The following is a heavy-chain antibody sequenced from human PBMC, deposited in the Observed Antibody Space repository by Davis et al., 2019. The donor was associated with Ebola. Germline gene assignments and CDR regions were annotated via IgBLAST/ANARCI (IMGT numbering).Heavy chain of an antibody. J-gene: IGHJ4*02. CDR2: IYYSGST. Sequence: SETLSLTCTVSGGSISSSSYYWGWIRQPPGKGLEWIGSIYYSGSTYYNPSLKSRVTISVDTSKNQFSLKLSSVTAADTAVYYCAGGRFLEWLFDYWGQGTLVTVSP. CDR1: GGSISSSSYY. D-gene: IGHD3-3*01. CDR3: AGGRFLEWLFDY. V-gene: IGHV4-39*01.